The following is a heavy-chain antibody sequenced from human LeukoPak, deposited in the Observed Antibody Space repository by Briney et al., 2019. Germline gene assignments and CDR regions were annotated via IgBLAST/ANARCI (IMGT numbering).Heavy chain of an antibody. V-gene: IGHV3-21*01. CDR3: ARVSGIAVAGGDY. Sequence: GGSLRLSCAASGFTFSSYSTSWVRQAPGRGLEWVSSISSSSYIYYADSVKGRFTISRDNAKNSLYLQMNSLRAEDTAVYYCARVSGIAVAGGDYWGQGTLVTVSS. CDR1: GFTFSSYS. J-gene: IGHJ4*02. CDR2: ISSSSYI. D-gene: IGHD6-19*01.